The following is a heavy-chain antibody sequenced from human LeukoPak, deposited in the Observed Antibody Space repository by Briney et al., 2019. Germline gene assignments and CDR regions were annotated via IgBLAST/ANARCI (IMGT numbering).Heavy chain of an antibody. J-gene: IGHJ5*02. V-gene: IGHV4-34*01. D-gene: IGHD3-3*01. Sequence: SETLSLTCAVYGGSFSGYYWSWIRQPPGKGLEWIGEISHSGSTNYNPSLKSRVTISVDTSKNQFSLKLSSVTAADTAVYYCARASLRITIFGVAPNWFDPWGQGTLVTVSS. CDR3: ARASLRITIFGVAPNWFDP. CDR2: ISHSGST. CDR1: GGSFSGYY.